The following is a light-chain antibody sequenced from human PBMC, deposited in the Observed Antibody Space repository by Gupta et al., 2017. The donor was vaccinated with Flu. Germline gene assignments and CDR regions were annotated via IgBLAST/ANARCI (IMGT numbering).Light chain of an antibody. CDR1: QSVSNNY. V-gene: IGKV3-20*01. Sequence: EFVLTQSPCTLSLSPGETATLSCRASQSVSNNYLAWYQQKPGQAPRLLIYGASSRATGIPDRFSGSGFGTDFTLSISRLEPEDFAVYYCQQYDNSPRYTFGQGTKLEIK. J-gene: IGKJ2*01. CDR2: GAS. CDR3: QQYDNSPRYT.